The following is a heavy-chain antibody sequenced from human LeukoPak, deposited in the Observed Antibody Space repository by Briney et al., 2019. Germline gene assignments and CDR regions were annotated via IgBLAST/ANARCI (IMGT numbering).Heavy chain of an antibody. D-gene: IGHD1-14*01. V-gene: IGHV4-61*02. Sequence: PSETLSLTCTVSGGSISSGSYYWSWIRQPAGKGLEWIGRIYTSGSTNYNPSPKSRVTISVDTSKNQFSLKLSSVTAADTAVYYCARDRTRGDYYYYMDVWGKGTTVTISS. CDR2: IYTSGST. CDR3: ARDRTRGDYYYYMDV. CDR1: GGSISSGSYY. J-gene: IGHJ6*03.